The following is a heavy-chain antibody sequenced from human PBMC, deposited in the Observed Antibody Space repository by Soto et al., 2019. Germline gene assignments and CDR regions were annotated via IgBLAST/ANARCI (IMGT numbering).Heavy chain of an antibody. CDR2: ISSSGDST. D-gene: IGHD1-7*01. CDR3: ARGGVKGTTPRGQLYN. J-gene: IGHJ4*02. Sequence: GGSLRLSCAASGFTFSDYYMSWIRQAPGKGLEWVSFISSSGDSTKYADSVKGRFTISRDNAKNSLYLQLNSLRAEDTAVYYCARGGVKGTTPRGQLYNWGQGTLVTVSS. V-gene: IGHV3-11*06. CDR1: GFTFSDYY.